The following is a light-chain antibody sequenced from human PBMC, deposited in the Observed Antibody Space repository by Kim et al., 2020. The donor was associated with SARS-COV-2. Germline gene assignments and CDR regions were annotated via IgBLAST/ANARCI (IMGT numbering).Light chain of an antibody. V-gene: IGKV1-27*01. CDR2: AAS. CDR3: QKYDSAPWT. Sequence: DIQMTQSPSSLSASVGDRVTITCRASQDIANSLAWYQQKPGKVPKVLIYAASTLQSGVPSRFNGGGSGTEFTLTIGSLQTEDVATYYCQKYDSAPWTFGPGTKVDIK. CDR1: QDIANS. J-gene: IGKJ1*01.